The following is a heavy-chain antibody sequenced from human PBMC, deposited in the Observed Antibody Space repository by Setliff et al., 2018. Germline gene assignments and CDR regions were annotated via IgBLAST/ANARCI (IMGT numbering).Heavy chain of an antibody. CDR1: GYTFTSYY. Sequence: ASVKVSCKASGYTFTSYYMHWVRQAPGQGLEWMGIINPSGGSTSYAQKFQGRVTITADESTTTVFMELSNLRSEDTAVYFCARGLSTDTDSWGQGTLVTVSS. CDR3: ARGLSTDTDS. J-gene: IGHJ4*02. V-gene: IGHV1-46*01. D-gene: IGHD4-4*01. CDR2: INPSGGST.